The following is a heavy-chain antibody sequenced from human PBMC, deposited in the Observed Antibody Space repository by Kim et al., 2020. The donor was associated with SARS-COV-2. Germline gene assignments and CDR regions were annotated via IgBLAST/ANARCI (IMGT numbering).Heavy chain of an antibody. CDR3: ATVVFYYDAGYFKN. Sequence: ADSVTGRLTISRDHSNNTLYLQMNSLGAEDTAVYYCATVVFYYDAGYFKNWGQGTLVIVSS. V-gene: IGHV3-66*01. D-gene: IGHD3-22*01. J-gene: IGHJ1*01.